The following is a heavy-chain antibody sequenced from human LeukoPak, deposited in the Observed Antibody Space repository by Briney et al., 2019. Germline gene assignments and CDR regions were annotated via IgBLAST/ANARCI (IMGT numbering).Heavy chain of an antibody. J-gene: IGHJ3*02. D-gene: IGHD3-22*01. CDR2: ISGSGGST. V-gene: IGHV3-23*01. Sequence: GGSLRLSCAASGFTFSSYAMSWVRQAPGKGLEWVSAISGSGGSTYYADSVKGRFTISRDNSKNTLYLQMNSLRAEDTAVYYCAKVFYDSSGYPLVGDAFDIWGQGTMVTVSS. CDR3: AKVFYDSSGYPLVGDAFDI. CDR1: GFTFSSYA.